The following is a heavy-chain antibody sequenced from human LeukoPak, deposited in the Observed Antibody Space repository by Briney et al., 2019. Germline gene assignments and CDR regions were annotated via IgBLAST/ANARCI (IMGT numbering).Heavy chain of an antibody. D-gene: IGHD3-3*01. V-gene: IGHV4-34*01. Sequence: SETLSLTCAVYGGSFSGYYWSWIRQPPGKGLERIGEINHSGSTNYNPSLKSRVTISVDTSKNQFSLKLSSVTAADTAVYYCARYYDFWSGYYISAYYGMDVWGQGTTVTVSS. CDR1: GGSFSGYY. J-gene: IGHJ6*02. CDR3: ARYYDFWSGYYISAYYGMDV. CDR2: INHSGST.